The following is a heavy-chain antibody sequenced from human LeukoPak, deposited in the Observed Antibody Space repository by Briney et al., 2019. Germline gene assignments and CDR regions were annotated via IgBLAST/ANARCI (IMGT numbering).Heavy chain of an antibody. CDR2: ISSSSSYM. CDR1: GFTFSSYS. CDR3: ARDQSIAVAGAIGY. J-gene: IGHJ4*02. V-gene: IGHV3-21*01. Sequence: PGGSLRLSCAASGFTFSSYSMNWVRQAPGKGLEWVSSISSSSSYMYYADSVKGRFTISRDNAKNSLYLQMNSLRAEDTAVYYCARDQSIAVAGAIGYWGQGTLVTVSS. D-gene: IGHD6-19*01.